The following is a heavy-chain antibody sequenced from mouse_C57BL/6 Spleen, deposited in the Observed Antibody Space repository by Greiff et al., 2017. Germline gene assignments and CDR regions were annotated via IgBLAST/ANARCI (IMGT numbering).Heavy chain of an antibody. Sequence: QVQLQQSGPELVKPGASVKISCKASGYAFSSSWMNWVKQRPGKGLEWIGRMYPGDGDTNYNGKFKGKATLTADKSSSTAYMQLSSLTSEDSAVYFCARSPQLGFDYWGQGTTLTVSS. CDR3: ARSPQLGFDY. V-gene: IGHV1-82*01. J-gene: IGHJ2*01. CDR2: MYPGDGDT. CDR1: GYAFSSSW. D-gene: IGHD4-1*02.